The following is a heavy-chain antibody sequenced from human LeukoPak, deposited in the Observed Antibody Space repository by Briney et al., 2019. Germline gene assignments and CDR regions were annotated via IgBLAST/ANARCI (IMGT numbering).Heavy chain of an antibody. V-gene: IGHV3-30-3*01. CDR1: GFTFSSYA. CDR3: ARRGAAAGPENSDL. CDR2: ISYDGSNK. J-gene: IGHJ2*01. Sequence: GGCLRLSCAASGFTFSSYAMHWVREAPGKGLEWVAVISYDGSNKYYADSVHGRLTLSRAHAKDSLYLQMHTLRAEDTALYSCARRGAAAGPENSDLWGRATLVTVPS. D-gene: IGHD6-13*01.